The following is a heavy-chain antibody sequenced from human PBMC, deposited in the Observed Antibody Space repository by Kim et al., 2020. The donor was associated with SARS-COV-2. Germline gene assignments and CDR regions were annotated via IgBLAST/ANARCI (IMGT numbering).Heavy chain of an antibody. CDR3: AREQITIFGQFLNFDY. CDR2: INPSGGST. J-gene: IGHJ4*02. Sequence: ASVKVSCKASGYTFTSYYMHWVRQAPGQGLEWMGIINPSGGSTSYAQKFQGRVTMTRDTSTSTVYMELSSLRSEDTAVYYCAREQITIFGQFLNFDYWGQGTLVTVSS. D-gene: IGHD3-3*01. V-gene: IGHV1-46*01. CDR1: GYTFTSYY.